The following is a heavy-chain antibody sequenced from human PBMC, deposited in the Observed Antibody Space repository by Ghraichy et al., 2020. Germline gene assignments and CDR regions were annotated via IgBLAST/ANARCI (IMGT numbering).Heavy chain of an antibody. CDR1: GGSISSGGYS. CDR3: ARSRKPNYYDIPVGFDP. J-gene: IGHJ5*02. Sequence: SETLSLTCAVSGGSISSGGYSWSWIRQPPGKGLEWIGYIYHSGSTYYNPSLKSRVTISVDRSKNQFSLKLSSVTAADTAVYYCARSRKPNYYDIPVGFDPWGQGTLVTVSS. D-gene: IGHD3-22*01. V-gene: IGHV4-30-2*01. CDR2: IYHSGST.